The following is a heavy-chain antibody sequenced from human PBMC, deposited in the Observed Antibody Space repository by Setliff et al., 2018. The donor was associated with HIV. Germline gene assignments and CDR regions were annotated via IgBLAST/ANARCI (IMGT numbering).Heavy chain of an antibody. CDR2: INVGNGDT. CDR1: GYTFTTYS. D-gene: IGHD3-10*01. Sequence: GASVKVSCKASGYTFTTYSLHWVRPAPGQSLEWMGWINVGNGDTKYSQALQGRITITRDTSANTAYMELSSLRSDDTAVYFCARGALLAVFDFDHWGHGTLVT. CDR3: ARGALLAVFDFDH. J-gene: IGHJ4*01. V-gene: IGHV1-3*01.